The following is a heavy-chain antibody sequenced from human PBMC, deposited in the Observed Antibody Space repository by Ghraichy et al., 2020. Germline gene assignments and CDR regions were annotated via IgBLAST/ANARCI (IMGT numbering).Heavy chain of an antibody. CDR3: ARARTNTAMVTGWYFDL. CDR2: IGTAGDP. J-gene: IGHJ2*01. V-gene: IGHV3-13*05. CDR1: GFTFSSYD. D-gene: IGHD5-18*01. Sequence: GGSLRLSCAASGFTFSSYDMHWVRQATGKGLEWVSAIGTAGDPYYPGSVKGRFTISRENAKNSLYLQMNSLRAGDTAVYYCARARTNTAMVTGWYFDLWGRGTLVTVSS.